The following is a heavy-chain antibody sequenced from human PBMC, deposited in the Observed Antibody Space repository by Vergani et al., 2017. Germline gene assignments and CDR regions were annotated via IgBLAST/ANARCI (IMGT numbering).Heavy chain of an antibody. CDR3: ARDSSSTIYGVPLDV. D-gene: IGHD3-3*01. J-gene: IGHJ6*04. CDR2: IYYTGRT. V-gene: IGHV4-30-4*01. CDR1: GGSINNGDYY. Sequence: QVQLQESGPGLVKPSQTLSLTCTVSGGSINNGDYYWCWIRQPPGKGLEWIGYIYYTGRTYYNPSLKSRVTISEDTSKNQFSLKLSSVTAADTAVYYCARDSSSTIYGVPLDVWGKGTTVTVSS.